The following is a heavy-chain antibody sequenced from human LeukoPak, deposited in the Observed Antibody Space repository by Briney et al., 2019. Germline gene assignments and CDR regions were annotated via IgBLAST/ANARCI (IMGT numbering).Heavy chain of an antibody. CDR1: GFTLSSYA. Sequence: GGSLRLSCAASGFTLSSYAMTWVRQAPGRGLEWVSSVDGGGGGTYYADSVKGRFTFSRDNSKNTLYLQMNSLRAEDTAVYYCAKGNDIGGYYYPHFDYWGQGTLVTVSS. CDR2: VDGGGGGT. CDR3: AKGNDIGGYYYPHFDY. V-gene: IGHV3-23*01. D-gene: IGHD3-22*01. J-gene: IGHJ4*02.